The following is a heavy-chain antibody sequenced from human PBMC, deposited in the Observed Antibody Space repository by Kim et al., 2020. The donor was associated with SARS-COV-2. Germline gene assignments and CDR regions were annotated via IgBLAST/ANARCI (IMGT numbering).Heavy chain of an antibody. D-gene: IGHD6-13*01. J-gene: IGHJ4*02. CDR3: ATSIAAAGPFDY. CDR2: IYYSGST. V-gene: IGHV4-31*03. CDR1: GGSISSGGYY. Sequence: SETLSLTCTVSGGSISSGGYYWSWIRQQPGKGLEWIGYIYYSGSTYYNPSLKSRVTISVDTSKNQFSLKLSSVTAADTAVYYCATSIAAAGPFDYWGQGTLVTVSS.